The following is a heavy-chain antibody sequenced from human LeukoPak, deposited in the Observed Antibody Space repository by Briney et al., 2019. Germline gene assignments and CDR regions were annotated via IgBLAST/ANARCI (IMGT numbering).Heavy chain of an antibody. Sequence: SETLSLTYTVSGGSISSGSYYWSWIRQPAGKGLEWIGRTYTSGSTNYNPSLKSRVTISVDTSKNQFSLKLSSVTAADTAVYYCAKTTWIQLWYDYWGQGILVTVSS. CDR3: AKTTWIQLWYDY. CDR1: GGSISSGSYY. D-gene: IGHD5-18*01. J-gene: IGHJ4*02. V-gene: IGHV4-61*02. CDR2: TYTSGST.